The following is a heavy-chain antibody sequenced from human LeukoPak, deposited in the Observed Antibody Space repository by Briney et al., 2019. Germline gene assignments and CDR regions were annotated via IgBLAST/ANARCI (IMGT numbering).Heavy chain of an antibody. Sequence: GASVKVSCKASGYTFTGYYMHWVRQAPGQGPEWMGWINPNSGGTNYAQKFQGRVTMTRDTSISTAYMELSRLRSDDTAVYYCASRSLDYYGSGSYYSPHDYWGQGTLVTVSS. D-gene: IGHD3-10*01. CDR3: ASRSLDYYGSGSYYSPHDY. CDR2: INPNSGGT. V-gene: IGHV1-2*02. CDR1: GYTFTGYY. J-gene: IGHJ4*02.